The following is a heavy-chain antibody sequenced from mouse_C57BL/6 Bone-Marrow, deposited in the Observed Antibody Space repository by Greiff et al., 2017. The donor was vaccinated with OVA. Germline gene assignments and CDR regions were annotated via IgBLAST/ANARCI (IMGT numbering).Heavy chain of an antibody. Sequence: QVHVKQSGAELVRPGTSVKVSCKASGYAFTNYLIEWVKQRPGQGLEWIGVINPGNGGTNYNEKFKGKATLTADKSSSTAYMQLSSLTSEDSAVYFCARSGSSSGYGFAYWGQGTLVTVSA. CDR1: GYAFTNYL. D-gene: IGHD3-2*02. V-gene: IGHV1-54*01. J-gene: IGHJ3*01. CDR3: ARSGSSSGYGFAY. CDR2: INPGNGGT.